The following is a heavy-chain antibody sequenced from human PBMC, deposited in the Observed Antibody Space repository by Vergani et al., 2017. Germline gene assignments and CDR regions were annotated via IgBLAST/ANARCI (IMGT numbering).Heavy chain of an antibody. CDR2: IYHSGST. J-gene: IGHJ5*02. CDR1: GYSISSGYY. CDR3: ASTLAAAGFS. V-gene: IGHV4-38-2*01. Sequence: QVQLQESGPGLVKPSETLSLTCAVSGYSISSGYYWGWIRQPPGKGLEWIGSIYHSGSTYYNPSLKSRVTISVDTSKNQFSLKLSSVTAADTAVYYCASTLAAAGFSWGQGTLVTVSS. D-gene: IGHD6-13*01.